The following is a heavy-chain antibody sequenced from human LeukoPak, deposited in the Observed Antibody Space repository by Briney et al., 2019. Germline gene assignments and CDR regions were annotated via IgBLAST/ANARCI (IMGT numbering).Heavy chain of an antibody. V-gene: IGHV3-30*02. D-gene: IGHD3-10*01. CDR1: GITFNQYS. CDR2: ILSDGSTK. Sequence: GGSLRLSCTASGITFNQYSMHWVSQAPGKGLEWVAFILSDGSTKYYEDSVKGRFSISRDNSNKTLYLQMNSLSAEDTGMYYCATPPYGTDTYGSWFESWGQGTLVTVSS. J-gene: IGHJ5*01. CDR3: ATPPYGTDTYGSWFES.